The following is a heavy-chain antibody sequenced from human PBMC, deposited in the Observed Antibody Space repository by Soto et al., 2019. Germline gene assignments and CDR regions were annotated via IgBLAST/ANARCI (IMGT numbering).Heavy chain of an antibody. Sequence: ASVKVSCKASRYTFTGYYMHWVRQAPGQGLEWMGWINPNSGGTNYAQKFQGWVTMTRDTSISTAYMELSRLRSDDTAVYYCAREVATAGSTLSMDVWGQGTPVTV. V-gene: IGHV1-2*04. D-gene: IGHD5-12*01. J-gene: IGHJ6*02. CDR2: INPNSGGT. CDR3: AREVATAGSTLSMDV. CDR1: RYTFTGYY.